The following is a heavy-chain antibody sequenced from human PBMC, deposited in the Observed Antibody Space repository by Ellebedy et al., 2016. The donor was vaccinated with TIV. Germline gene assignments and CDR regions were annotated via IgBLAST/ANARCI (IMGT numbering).Heavy chain of an antibody. D-gene: IGHD6-13*01. CDR3: ARFLGEQQLGYFDY. CDR1: GFTFSSYW. V-gene: IGHV3-7*01. J-gene: IGHJ4*02. CDR2: IKQDGSEK. Sequence: GGSLRLSXAAPGFTFSSYWMSWVRQSPGKGLEWVANIKQDGSEKYYVDSVKGRFTISRDNAKNSLYLQMNSLRAEDTAVYYCARFLGEQQLGYFDYWGQGTLVTVSS.